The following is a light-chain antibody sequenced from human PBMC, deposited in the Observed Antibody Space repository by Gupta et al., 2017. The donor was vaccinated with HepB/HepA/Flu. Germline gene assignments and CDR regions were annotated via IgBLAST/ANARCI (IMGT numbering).Light chain of an antibody. V-gene: IGKV3-20*01. CDR2: GTS. CDR1: QSVGNNY. CDR3: QHFGTSKGT. Sequence: EFVLTQSPGTLSLSPGERATLSCRASQSVGNNYLAWYQQTPGQAPRLLIYGTSSRATGIPDRFSGSGSGTDFTLTITRLEPEDFAVYYCQHFGTSKGTFGQGTKVEIK. J-gene: IGKJ1*01.